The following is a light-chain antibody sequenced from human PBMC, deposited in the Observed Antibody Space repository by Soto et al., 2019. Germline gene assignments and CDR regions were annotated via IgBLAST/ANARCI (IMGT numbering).Light chain of an antibody. CDR3: SSYTSSSTLVV. CDR1: SSDVGGYNY. Sequence: QSVLTQPASVSGSPGQSITISCTGTSSDVGGYNYVSWYQQHPGKAPKLMIYEVSNRPSGVSNRFSGSKSRNTASLTISGLQAEDGADYYCSSYTSSSTLVVFGGGTKLTVL. V-gene: IGLV2-14*01. CDR2: EVS. J-gene: IGLJ2*01.